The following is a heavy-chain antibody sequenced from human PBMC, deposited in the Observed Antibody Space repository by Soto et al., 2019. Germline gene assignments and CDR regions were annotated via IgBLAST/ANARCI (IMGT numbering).Heavy chain of an antibody. CDR1: GFTFDNYA. V-gene: IGHV3-9*01. CDR2: ISWDSGSI. CDR3: ARAQYYYDSSGYYLDAFDI. Sequence: GGSLRLSCAASGFTFDNYAMHWVRQAPGKGPEWVSGISWDSGSIDYADSVRGRFTISRDNARNSLYLRMSSLRPEDTALYYCARAQYYYDSSGYYLDAFDIWGQGTMVTVSS. J-gene: IGHJ3*02. D-gene: IGHD3-22*01.